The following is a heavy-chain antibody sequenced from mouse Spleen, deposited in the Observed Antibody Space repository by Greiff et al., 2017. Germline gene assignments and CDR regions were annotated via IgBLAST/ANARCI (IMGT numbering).Heavy chain of an antibody. V-gene: IGHV5-6*01. Sequence: EVKLMESGGDLVKPGGSLKLSCAASGFTFSSYGMSWVRQTPDKRLEWVATISSGGSYTYYPDSVKGRFTISRDNAKNTLYLQMSSLKSEDTAMYYCARNEGRPYYFDYWGQGTTLTVSS. CDR3: ARNEGRPYYFDY. CDR1: GFTFSSYG. CDR2: ISSGGSYT. J-gene: IGHJ2*01.